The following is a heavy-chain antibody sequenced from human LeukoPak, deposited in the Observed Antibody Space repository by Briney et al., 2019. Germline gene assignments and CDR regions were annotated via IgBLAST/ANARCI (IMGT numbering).Heavy chain of an antibody. V-gene: IGHV1-69*06. J-gene: IGHJ5*02. CDR2: IIPIFGTA. CDR1: GGTFSSYA. Sequence: ASVKVSCKASGGTFSSYAISWVRQAPGQGVEWMGGIIPIFGTANYAQKFQGRVTITADKSTSTAYMELSSLRSEDTAVYYCARVAEAVAGTNFDPWGQGTLVTVSS. D-gene: IGHD6-19*01. CDR3: ARVAEAVAGTNFDP.